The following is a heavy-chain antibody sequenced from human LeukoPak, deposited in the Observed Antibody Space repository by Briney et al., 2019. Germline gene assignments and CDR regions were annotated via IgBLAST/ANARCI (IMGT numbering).Heavy chain of an antibody. CDR1: GYTFTGYY. V-gene: IGHV1-2*02. Sequence: ASVKVSCKASGYTFTGYYMHWVRQAPGQGLEWMGWINPNSGGTNYAQKFQGRVTMTRDTSISTAYMELSRLRSDDTAVHYCARVRYSSSWPDAFDIWGQGTMVTVSS. J-gene: IGHJ3*02. CDR2: INPNSGGT. CDR3: ARVRYSSSWPDAFDI. D-gene: IGHD6-13*01.